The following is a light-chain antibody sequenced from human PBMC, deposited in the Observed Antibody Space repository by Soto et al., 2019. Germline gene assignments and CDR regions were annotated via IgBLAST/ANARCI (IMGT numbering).Light chain of an antibody. Sequence: QSALTQPASVSGSPGQSIPISCTGTSSDVGSYNLVSWYQQHPGKAPKLMIYEGSKRPSGVSNRVSGSKSGNTASLTISGLQAEDEADYYCCSYAGSSTVVFGGGTKLTVL. CDR3: CSYAGSSTVV. J-gene: IGLJ2*01. CDR1: SSDVGSYNL. V-gene: IGLV2-23*01. CDR2: EGS.